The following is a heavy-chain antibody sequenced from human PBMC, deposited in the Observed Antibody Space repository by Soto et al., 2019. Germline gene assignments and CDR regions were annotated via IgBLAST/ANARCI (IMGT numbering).Heavy chain of an antibody. D-gene: IGHD7-27*01. CDR2: ISSSSSYI. CDR3: ASCAGDWRREGYFDL. CDR1: GFTFSSYS. J-gene: IGHJ2*01. Sequence: GGSLRLSCAASGFTFSSYSMNWVRQAPGKGLEWVSSISSSSSYIYYADSVKGRFTISRDNAKNSLYLQMNSLRAEDTAVYYCASCAGDWRREGYFDLWGRGTLVTVSS. V-gene: IGHV3-21*01.